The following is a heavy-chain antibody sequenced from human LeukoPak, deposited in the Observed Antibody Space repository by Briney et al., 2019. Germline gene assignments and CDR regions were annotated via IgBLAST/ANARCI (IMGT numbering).Heavy chain of an antibody. J-gene: IGHJ4*02. Sequence: GGSLRLSCAASGFTFYSYEMSWVRQAPGKGLECVSVIANDGRTYYANSVKGRFTISRDISKNMVYLQMNSLRADDTAVYYCARDDTNGGYYGFGYWGQGTLVTVSS. CDR1: GFTFYSYE. D-gene: IGHD4-17*01. CDR3: ARDDTNGGYYGFGY. V-gene: IGHV3-53*01. CDR2: IANDGRT.